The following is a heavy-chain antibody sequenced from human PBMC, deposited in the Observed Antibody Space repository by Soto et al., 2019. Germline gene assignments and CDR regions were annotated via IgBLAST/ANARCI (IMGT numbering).Heavy chain of an antibody. CDR2: VYYSGNT. V-gene: IGHV4-59*01. Sequence: QVQLQESGPGLVKPSETLSLTCTVSGASISHYYWSWIRQPPGKGLEWIGYVYYSGNTNYNPSLKSRVTISVDKSKHQFSLKLNSVTAADTAVYYCARLQIVVLTAIPGGWFDPWGQGTLVAVSS. CDR3: ARLQIVVLTAIPGGWFDP. D-gene: IGHD2-21*02. CDR1: GASISHYY. J-gene: IGHJ5*02.